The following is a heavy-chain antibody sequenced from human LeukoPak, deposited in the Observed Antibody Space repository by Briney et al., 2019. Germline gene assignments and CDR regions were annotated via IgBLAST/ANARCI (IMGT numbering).Heavy chain of an antibody. J-gene: IGHJ4*02. V-gene: IGHV3-23*01. CDR3: AKRSGSGGPLDY. CDR1: GFTFTNYA. D-gene: IGHD3-10*01. Sequence: GGSLRLSCAASGFTFTNYAMSWVRQASGRGLEWDSNISPGGSTNYADSVKGRFTISRDNYKNTMYLQMNSLRAEDTAVYYCAKRSGSGGPLDYWGQGILVTVSS. CDR2: ISPGGST.